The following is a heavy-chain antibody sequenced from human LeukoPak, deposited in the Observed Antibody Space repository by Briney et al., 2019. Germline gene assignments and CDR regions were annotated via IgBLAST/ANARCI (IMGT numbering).Heavy chain of an antibody. J-gene: IGHJ4*02. CDR1: GFTFSSYA. Sequence: GGSPRLSCAASGFTFSSYAMSWVRQAPGEGVEWVSAISGSGGSTYYADSVKGRFTISRDNSKNTLYLQMNSLRAEDTAVYYCAKDSDWAFDYWGQGTLVTVSS. D-gene: IGHD3/OR15-3a*01. V-gene: IGHV3-23*01. CDR3: AKDSDWAFDY. CDR2: ISGSGGST.